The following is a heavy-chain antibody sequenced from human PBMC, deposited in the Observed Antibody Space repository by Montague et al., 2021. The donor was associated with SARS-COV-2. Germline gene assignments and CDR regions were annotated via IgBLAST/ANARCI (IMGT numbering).Heavy chain of an antibody. CDR3: ARFTTTYYYDSKAAPATPNAFDI. Sequence: SETLSLTCTVSGGSISSSSYHWGWIRQPPGKGLEWIGSIYYSGSAYYNPSLKSRVTISVDTSKNQFSLKLSSVTAADTAVYYCARFTTTYYYDSKAAPATPNAFDIWGQGTMVTVSS. J-gene: IGHJ3*02. V-gene: IGHV4-39*01. CDR2: IYYSGSA. D-gene: IGHD3-22*01. CDR1: GGSISSSSYH.